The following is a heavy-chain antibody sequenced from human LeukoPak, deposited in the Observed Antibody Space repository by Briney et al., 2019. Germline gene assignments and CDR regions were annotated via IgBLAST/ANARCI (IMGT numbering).Heavy chain of an antibody. CDR1: GFTFSSYG. CDR2: IWYDGSNK. CDR3: APGGGVPDY. D-gene: IGHD3-16*01. Sequence: PGRSLRLSCAASGFTFSSYGMHWVRQAPGKGLEWVAVIWYDGSNKYYADSVKGRFTISRDNSKNTLYLQMNSLRAEDTAVYYCAPGGGVPDYWGQGALVTVSS. V-gene: IGHV3-33*01. J-gene: IGHJ4*02.